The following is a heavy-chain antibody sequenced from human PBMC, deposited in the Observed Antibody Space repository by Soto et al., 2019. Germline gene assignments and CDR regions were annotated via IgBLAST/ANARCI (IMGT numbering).Heavy chain of an antibody. CDR3: AREGYYGSGSKGLDY. V-gene: IGHV4-59*01. J-gene: IGHJ4*02. D-gene: IGHD3-10*01. Sequence: PSETLSLTCTVSGGSISNYYWSWIRQPPGKGLEWIGYIYYSGSTNYNPSLKSRVTISVDTSKNQFSLKLSSVTAADTGVYYCAREGYYGSGSKGLDYWGQGTLVTVSS. CDR2: IYYSGST. CDR1: GGSISNYY.